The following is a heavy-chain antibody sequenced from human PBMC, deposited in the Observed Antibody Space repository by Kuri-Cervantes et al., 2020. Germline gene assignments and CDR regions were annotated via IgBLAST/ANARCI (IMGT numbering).Heavy chain of an antibody. CDR2: IYYSGST. CDR3: ARCSSGGSCYLDY. CDR1: GGSISSYY. V-gene: IGHV4-59*01. D-gene: IGHD2-15*01. Sequence: SETLSLTCTVSGGSISSYYWSWIRQPPGKGLEWLGYIYYSGSTNYNPSLKSRVTISVDTSKNQFSLKLSSVTAADTAVYYCARCSSGGSCYLDYWGQGTLVTVSS. J-gene: IGHJ4*02.